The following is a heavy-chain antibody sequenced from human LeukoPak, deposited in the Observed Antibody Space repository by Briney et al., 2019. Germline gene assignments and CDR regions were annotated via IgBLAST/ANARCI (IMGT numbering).Heavy chain of an antibody. J-gene: IGHJ4*02. D-gene: IGHD1-26*01. V-gene: IGHV4-4*07. CDR3: ARAELGEHFDY. CDR2: TYTRGST. CDR1: GCSINNYY. Sequence: SETLSLTCTVSGCSINNYYWGWIRQPAGKGLDWIGRTYTRGSTNYNPSLKSRVPMPVDTSTNQSSLQLSSVTAADTAVYYCARAELGEHFDYRGQGTLVTVSS.